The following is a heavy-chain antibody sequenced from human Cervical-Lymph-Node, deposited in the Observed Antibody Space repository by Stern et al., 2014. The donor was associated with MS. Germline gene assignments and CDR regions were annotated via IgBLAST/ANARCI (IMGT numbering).Heavy chain of an antibody. Sequence: QVTLRESGPTLVRPTQTLTLTCTFSGFSLSTHGVGVGWIRQPPGKALEWLALVYWDDDKRYSPSLKSRLTITKDSSKKQVVLTVTNLDPVDTATYYCFRAHVGLDPWGQGILVTVSS. J-gene: IGHJ5*02. CDR1: GFSLSTHGVG. D-gene: IGHD3-16*01. CDR2: VYWDDDK. CDR3: FRAHVGLDP. V-gene: IGHV2-5*02.